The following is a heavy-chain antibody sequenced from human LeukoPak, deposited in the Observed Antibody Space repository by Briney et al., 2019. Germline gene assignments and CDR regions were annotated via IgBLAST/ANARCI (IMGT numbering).Heavy chain of an antibody. Sequence: GASVKVSCKASGYTFTSYAMHWVRQAPGQRLEWMGWINAGNGNTKYSQEFQGRVTITRDTSASTAYMELSSLRSEDMAVYYCARSIKYYYDSSGLGEIDYWGQGTLVTVSS. J-gene: IGHJ4*02. CDR1: GYTFTSYA. CDR2: INAGNGNT. CDR3: ARSIKYYYDSSGLGEIDY. V-gene: IGHV1-3*03. D-gene: IGHD3-22*01.